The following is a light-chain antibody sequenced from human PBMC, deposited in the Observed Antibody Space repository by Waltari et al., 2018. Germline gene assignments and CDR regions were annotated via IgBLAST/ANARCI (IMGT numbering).Light chain of an antibody. CDR2: DTS. CDR3: QKYERLPAT. J-gene: IGKJ1*01. V-gene: IGKV3-20*01. Sequence: EIVLTQSPGTLSLSPGERATLSCRASQSVGRALVWYQQKPGQAPRLLIYDTSTRAAGTPDRFSGRGFGTYFSLTISRLEPEDFAVYYCQKYERLPATFGQGTKVEIK. CDR1: QSVGRA.